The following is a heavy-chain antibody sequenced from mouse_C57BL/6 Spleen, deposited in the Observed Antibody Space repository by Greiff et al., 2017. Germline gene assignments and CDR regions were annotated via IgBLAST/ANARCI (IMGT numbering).Heavy chain of an antibody. J-gene: IGHJ2*01. D-gene: IGHD2-2*01. CDR2: IYPGDGDT. Sequence: QVQLQQSGAELVKPGASVKISCKASGYAFSSYWMNWVKQRPGKGLEWIGQIYPGDGDTNYNGKFKGKATLTADESSSTAYMQLSSLTSEDSAVYFCARKGGGYDDYFDYWGQGTTLTVSS. CDR1: GYAFSSYW. CDR3: ARKGGGYDDYFDY. V-gene: IGHV1-80*01.